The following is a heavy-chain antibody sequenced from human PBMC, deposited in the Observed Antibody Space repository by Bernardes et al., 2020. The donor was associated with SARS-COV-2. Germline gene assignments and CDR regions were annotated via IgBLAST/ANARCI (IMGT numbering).Heavy chain of an antibody. V-gene: IGHV3-64D*06. J-gene: IGHJ4*02. Sequence: GGSLRLSCSASGFTFSTYVMYWVRQGPGKGLEFVSSISGDGGIAYYADSVKGRFTHSRDNSKNMLYLQMSSLRVEDTAIYYCVKVIYETIEISSASIFHHWGQGTLVTVSS. CDR3: VKVIYETIEISSASIFHH. D-gene: IGHD2-21*01. CDR2: ISGDGGIA. CDR1: GFTFSTYV.